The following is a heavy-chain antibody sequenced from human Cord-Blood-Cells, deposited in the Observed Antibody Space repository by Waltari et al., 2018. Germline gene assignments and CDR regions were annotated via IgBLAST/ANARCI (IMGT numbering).Heavy chain of an antibody. CDR2: INAGKGKT. V-gene: IGHV1-3*01. J-gene: IGHJ3*02. Sequence: QVQLVQSGAEVKKPGASVKVSCKASGYTFTSYAMHWVRQAPGQRLEWMGWINAGKGKTKYSQKFQGRVTITRDTSASTAYMELSSLRSEDTAVYYCARDRVVPAAIFAFDIWGQGTMVTVSS. CDR1: GYTFTSYA. CDR3: ARDRVVPAAIFAFDI. D-gene: IGHD2-2*02.